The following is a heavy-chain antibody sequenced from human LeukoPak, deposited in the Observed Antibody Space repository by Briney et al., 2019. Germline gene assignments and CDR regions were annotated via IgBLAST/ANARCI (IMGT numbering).Heavy chain of an antibody. D-gene: IGHD3-22*01. V-gene: IGHV1-69*13. CDR3: ASCFTYYYDSSGYWFDY. CDR1: GGTFSSYA. CDR2: IIPIFGTA. J-gene: IGHJ4*02. Sequence: ASVKVSCKASGGTFSSYAISWVRQAPGQGLEWMGGIIPIFGTANYAQKFQGRVTITADEFTSTAYMELSSLRSEDTAVYYCASCFTYYYDSSGYWFDYWGQGTLVTVSS.